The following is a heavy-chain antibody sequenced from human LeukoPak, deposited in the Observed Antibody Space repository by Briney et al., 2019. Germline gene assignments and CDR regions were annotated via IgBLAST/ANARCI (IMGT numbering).Heavy chain of an antibody. CDR2: INPNSGGT. V-gene: IGHV1-2*02. CDR3: ARAPYLSGSYYYFDY. Sequence: ASVKVSCKASGYTFTGYYMHWVRQAPGQGLGWMGWINPNSGGTNYAQKFQGRVTMTRDTSISTAYMELSRLRSDDTAVYYCARAPYLSGSYYYFDYWGQGTLVTVSS. D-gene: IGHD1-26*01. CDR1: GYTFTGYY. J-gene: IGHJ4*02.